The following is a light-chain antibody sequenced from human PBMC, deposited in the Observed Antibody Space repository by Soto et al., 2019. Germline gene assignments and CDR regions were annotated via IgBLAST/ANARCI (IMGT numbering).Light chain of an antibody. CDR1: TSSVGRNY. J-gene: IGLJ1*01. Sequence: QSVLNQPPSASGTPGQRVTISCSGGTSSVGRNYVYWYHQLPGTAPKLVIYRNNQRPSGVPDRFSGSKSGTSASLAIRGLRSEDEADYYCAAWDDSLSGLYVFGTGTRAPS. V-gene: IGLV1-47*01. CDR2: RNN. CDR3: AAWDDSLSGLYV.